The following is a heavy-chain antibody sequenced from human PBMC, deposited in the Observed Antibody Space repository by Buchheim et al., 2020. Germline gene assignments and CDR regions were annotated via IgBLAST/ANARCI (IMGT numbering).Heavy chain of an antibody. V-gene: IGHV3-21*01. Sequence: EVQLVESGGGLVKPGGSLRLSCAASGFTFSSYSMNWVRQAPGKGLEWVSSISSSSSYIYYADSVKGRFTISRDNAKHSLYLQMNSLRAEDTAVYYCARDAEQQLGYYYYYGMDVWGQGTT. CDR1: GFTFSSYS. CDR2: ISSSSSYI. J-gene: IGHJ6*02. D-gene: IGHD6-13*01. CDR3: ARDAEQQLGYYYYYGMDV.